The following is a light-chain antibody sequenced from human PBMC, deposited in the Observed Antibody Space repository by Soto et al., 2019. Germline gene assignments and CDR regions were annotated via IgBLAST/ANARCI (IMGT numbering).Light chain of an antibody. CDR1: QSISSW. V-gene: IGKV1-5*01. CDR3: QQYNSSPLG. CDR2: DAS. Sequence: DIPMTQSPSTLSASVGDRVTITCRASQSISSWLAWYQQKPGKAPKLLIYDASSLESGVPSRFSGSGSGTEFTLTISSLQPDDFATYYCQQYNSSPLGFGGGTKVEIK. J-gene: IGKJ4*01.